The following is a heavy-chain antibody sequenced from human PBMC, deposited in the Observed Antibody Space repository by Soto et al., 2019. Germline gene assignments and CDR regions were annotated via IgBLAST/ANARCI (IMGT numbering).Heavy chain of an antibody. Sequence: GTLSLTCAVSGGSISSSNWWSWVRQPPGKGLEWIGEIYHSGSTNYNPSLKSRVTISVDKSKNQFSLKLSSVTAAETAVYYCAGGREKWLQLSYWGQGTLVTVYS. D-gene: IGHD5-12*01. V-gene: IGHV4-4*02. CDR3: AGGREKWLQLSY. CDR1: GGSISSSNW. J-gene: IGHJ4*02. CDR2: IYHSGST.